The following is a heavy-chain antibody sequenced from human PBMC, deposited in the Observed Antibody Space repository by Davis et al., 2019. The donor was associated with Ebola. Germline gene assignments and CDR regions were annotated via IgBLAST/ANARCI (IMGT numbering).Heavy chain of an antibody. J-gene: IGHJ2*01. CDR2: IKQDGSEK. V-gene: IGHV3-7*03. D-gene: IGHD5-12*01. Sequence: PGGSLRLSCAASGFTFSSYGMQWVRQAPGKGLEWVANIKQDGSEKYYVDSVKGRFTISRDNAKNSLYLQMNSLRAEDTAVYYCARAMAFGYSGYDEYFDLWGRGTLVTVSS. CDR3: ARAMAFGYSGYDEYFDL. CDR1: GFTFSSYG.